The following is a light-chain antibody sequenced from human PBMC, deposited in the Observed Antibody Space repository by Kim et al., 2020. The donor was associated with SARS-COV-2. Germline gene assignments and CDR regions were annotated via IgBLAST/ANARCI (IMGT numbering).Light chain of an antibody. CDR3: AAWDDSLSGYV. CDR2: RHD. J-gene: IGLJ1*01. V-gene: IGLV1-47*01. CDR1: SSNIGINF. Sequence: QSVLTQPPSASGTPGQRVTISCSGSSSNIGINFVYWYQQLPGTAPKLLIYRHDQRPSGIPDRFSGSRSGTSASLVISGLRSEDEADYYCAAWDDSLSGYVFGTGTKVTVL.